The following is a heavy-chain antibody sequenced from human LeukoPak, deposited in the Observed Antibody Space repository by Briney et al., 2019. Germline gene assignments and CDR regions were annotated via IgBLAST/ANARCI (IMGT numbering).Heavy chain of an antibody. D-gene: IGHD2-2*01. CDR2: INPNSGGT. CDR1: GYTFTGYY. Sequence: ASVKVSCKASGYTFTGYYMHWVRQAPGQGLEWMGWINPNSGGTNYAQKFQGRVTMTRDTSISTAYMELSRLRSDDTAVYYCARDKVAGIVVVPAAIDKPSENYYYYGMDVWGQGTTVTVSS. J-gene: IGHJ6*02. V-gene: IGHV1-2*02. CDR3: ARDKVAGIVVVPAAIDKPSENYYYYGMDV.